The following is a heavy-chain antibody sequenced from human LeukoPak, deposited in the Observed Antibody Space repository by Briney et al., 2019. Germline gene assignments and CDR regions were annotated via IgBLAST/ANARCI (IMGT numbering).Heavy chain of an antibody. J-gene: IGHJ4*02. Sequence: GGSLRLSCATSGFTVFNYAMSWVRQSPGKGLEWVSAISGSGGSTAYSDSVKGRFTISRDNSKNTLYLQMNSLRVEDTAVYYCAKDFHSSSWYVGYFDSWGQGTLVTVSS. CDR1: GFTVFNYA. V-gene: IGHV3-23*01. CDR3: AKDFHSSSWYVGYFDS. CDR2: ISGSGGST. D-gene: IGHD6-13*01.